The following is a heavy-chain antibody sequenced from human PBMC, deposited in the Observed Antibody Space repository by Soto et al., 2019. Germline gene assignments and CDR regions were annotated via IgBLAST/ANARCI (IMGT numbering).Heavy chain of an antibody. CDR3: TTTSGGITMIVVVTPVDY. Sequence: GGSLRLSCAVSGFTFSNAWMSWVRQAPGNGMEWVGRIKSKTDGGTTDYAAPVKGRFTISRDDSKNTLYLQMNSLKTEDTAVYYCTTTSGGITMIVVVTPVDYWGQGTLVTVSS. CDR1: GFTFSNAW. J-gene: IGHJ4*02. D-gene: IGHD3-22*01. V-gene: IGHV3-15*01. CDR2: IKSKTDGGTT.